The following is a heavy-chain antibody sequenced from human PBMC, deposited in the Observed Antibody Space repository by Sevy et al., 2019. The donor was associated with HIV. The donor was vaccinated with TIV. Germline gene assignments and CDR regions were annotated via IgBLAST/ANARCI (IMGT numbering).Heavy chain of an antibody. V-gene: IGHV3-23*01. CDR3: AKDLFSGIYYFDY. J-gene: IGHJ4*02. D-gene: IGHD1-26*01. Sequence: GGSLRLSCAASGFTFNNYVMNWVRQAPGKGLEWVSAISGSGDTTYYVDSVKGRFTTSRDNLKNTLYLQMNSLRAEDTAVYCCAKDLFSGIYYFDYWGQGTLVTVSS. CDR2: ISGSGDTT. CDR1: GFTFNNYV.